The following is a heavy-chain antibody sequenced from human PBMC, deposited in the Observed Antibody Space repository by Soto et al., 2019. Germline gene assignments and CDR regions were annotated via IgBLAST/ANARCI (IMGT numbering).Heavy chain of an antibody. CDR3: ARSSTYYYYMDV. J-gene: IGHJ6*03. CDR2: IYYSGNT. CDR1: GGSISSGGYY. Sequence: QVQLQESGPGLVKPSQTLSLTCTVSGGSISSGGYYWIWIRQHPGKGLEWIGYIYYSGNTYYNPSIKSRVTQSVDKSKNQSSLKLSSVTAADTAVYYCARSSTYYYYMDVWGQGTTVTVSS. V-gene: IGHV4-31*03.